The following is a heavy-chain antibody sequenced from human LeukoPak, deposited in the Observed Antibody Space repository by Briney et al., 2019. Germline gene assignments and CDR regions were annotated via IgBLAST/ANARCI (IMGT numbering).Heavy chain of an antibody. Sequence: GRSLRLSCAASGFTFSSYAMHWVRQAPGKGLEWVAVISYDGSNKYYADSVKGRFTISRDNSKNTLYLQMNSLRAEDTAVYYCARDGPTNWFDPWGQGTLATVSS. CDR3: ARDGPTNWFDP. CDR2: ISYDGSNK. CDR1: GFTFSSYA. J-gene: IGHJ5*02. V-gene: IGHV3-30-3*01.